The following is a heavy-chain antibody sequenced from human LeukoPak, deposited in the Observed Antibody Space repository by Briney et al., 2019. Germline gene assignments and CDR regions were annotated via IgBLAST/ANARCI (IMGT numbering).Heavy chain of an antibody. CDR1: GGSFSGYY. Sequence: SETLSLTCAVYGGSFSGYYWSWIRQPPGKGLEWIGEINHSGSTNYNPSLKSRVTISVDTSKNQFSLKLSSVTAADTAVYYCARGPWSSGWPLDYRGQGTLVTVSS. V-gene: IGHV4-34*01. CDR3: ARGPWSSGWPLDY. D-gene: IGHD6-19*01. CDR2: INHSGST. J-gene: IGHJ4*02.